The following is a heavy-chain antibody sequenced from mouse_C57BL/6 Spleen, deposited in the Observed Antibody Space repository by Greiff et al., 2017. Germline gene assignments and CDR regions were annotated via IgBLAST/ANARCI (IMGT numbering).Heavy chain of an antibody. D-gene: IGHD1-1*01. CDR1: GYTFTSYW. J-gene: IGHJ4*01. V-gene: IGHV1-52*01. CDR2: IDPSDSET. Sequence: VQLQQPGAELVRPGSSVKLSCKASGYTFTSYWMHWVKQRPIQGLEWIGNIDPSDSETHYNQKFKDKATLTVDKSSSTAYMQLSSLTSEDSAVYYCARGDYGSSYDAMDYWGQGTSVTVSS. CDR3: ARGDYGSSYDAMDY.